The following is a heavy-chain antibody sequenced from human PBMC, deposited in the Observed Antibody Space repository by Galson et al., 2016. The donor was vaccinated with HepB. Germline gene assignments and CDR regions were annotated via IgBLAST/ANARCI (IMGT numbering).Heavy chain of an antibody. J-gene: IGHJ4*02. D-gene: IGHD6-19*01. CDR3: ARAYRYGTGWYGRNDY. Sequence: SLRLSCAASGFTFSSYAMGWVRQAPGEGLEWVSAINDGNTYYADSVKGRFTISRDTSKNTLYLQMNSLRAEDTAVYYCARAYRYGTGWYGRNDYWGQGTLVTVSS. CDR1: GFTFSSYA. V-gene: IGHV3-23*01. CDR2: INDGNT.